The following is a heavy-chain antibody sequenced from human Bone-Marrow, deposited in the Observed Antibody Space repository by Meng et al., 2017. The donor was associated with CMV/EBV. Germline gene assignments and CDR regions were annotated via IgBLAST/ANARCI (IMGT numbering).Heavy chain of an antibody. CDR3: ARGDVVLDY. CDR2: IHTRGST. CDR1: GGSFSGLY. Sequence: LSLTCTVSGGSFSGLYWSWIRQSAGKGLEWIGRIHTRGSTNYTPSLKSRVTMSVDTSKNQFSLKLSSVTAADTAVYFCARGDVVLDYWGQGTLVTGLL. V-gene: IGHV4-4*07. D-gene: IGHD2-8*01. J-gene: IGHJ4*02.